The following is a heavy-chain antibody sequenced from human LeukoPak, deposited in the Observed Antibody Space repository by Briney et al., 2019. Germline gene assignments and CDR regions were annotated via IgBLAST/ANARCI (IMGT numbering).Heavy chain of an antibody. V-gene: IGHV3-30*02. J-gene: IGHJ4*02. D-gene: IGHD3-22*01. CDR3: AKDPNRYDSSIYYCAY. CDR2: IRYDGSNT. CDR1: GFTFNNYG. Sequence: GGSLRLSCAASGFTFNNYGMHWVRQAPGKGLEWVAFIRYDGSNTYYADSVKGRFTISRDNSKNTLHLHMNRLRAEDTAVYYCAKDPNRYDSSIYYCAYWGQGTLVTVSS.